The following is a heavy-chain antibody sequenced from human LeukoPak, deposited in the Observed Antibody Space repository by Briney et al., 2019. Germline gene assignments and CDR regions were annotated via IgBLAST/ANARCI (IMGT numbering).Heavy chain of an antibody. D-gene: IGHD3-16*01. CDR1: GYTFTSYA. V-gene: IGHV7-4-1*02. CDR3: ARSGLRDYYYMDV. CDR2: INTNTGNP. Sequence: GASVKVSCKTSGYTFTSYAMNWVRQAPGQGLEWMGWINTNTGNPTYAQGFTGRFVFSLDTSVSTAYLQISSLKAEDTAVYYCARSGLRDYYYMDVWGKGTTVTVSS. J-gene: IGHJ6*03.